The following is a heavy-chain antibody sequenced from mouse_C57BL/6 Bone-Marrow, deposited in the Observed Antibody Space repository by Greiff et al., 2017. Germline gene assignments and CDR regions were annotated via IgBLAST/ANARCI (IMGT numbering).Heavy chain of an antibody. CDR1: GFTFSDYY. CDR3: ARGGYGSSYGDWYFDV. J-gene: IGHJ1*03. CDR2: ISNGGGST. V-gene: IGHV5-12*01. D-gene: IGHD1-1*01. Sequence: EVKLMESGGGLVQPGGSLKLSCAASGFTFSDYYMYWVRQTPEKRLEWVAYISNGGGSTYYPDTVKGRFTISRDNAKNTLYLQMSRLKSEDTAMYYCARGGYGSSYGDWYFDVWGTGTTVTVSS.